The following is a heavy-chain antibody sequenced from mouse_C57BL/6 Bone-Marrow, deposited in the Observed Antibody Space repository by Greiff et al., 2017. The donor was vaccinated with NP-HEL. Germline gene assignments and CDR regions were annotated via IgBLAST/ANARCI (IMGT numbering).Heavy chain of an antibody. V-gene: IGHV1-19*01. CDR3: ARSHYYGSSHWYFDV. D-gene: IGHD1-1*01. CDR2: INPYNGGT. Sequence: VHVKQSGPVLVKPGASVKMSCKASGYTFTDYYMNWVKQSHGKSLEWIGVINPYNGGTSYNQKFKGKATLTVDKSSSTAYMELNSLTSEDSAVYYCARSHYYGSSHWYFDVWGTGTTVTVSS. J-gene: IGHJ1*03. CDR1: GYTFTDYY.